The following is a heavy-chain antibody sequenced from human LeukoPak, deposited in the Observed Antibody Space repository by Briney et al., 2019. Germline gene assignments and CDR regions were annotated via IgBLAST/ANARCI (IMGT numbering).Heavy chain of an antibody. Sequence: SETLSLTCTVSGGSISSYYWSWIRQPPGKGLEWIGYIYYSGSTNYNPSLKSRVTISVDTSKNQFSLKLSSVTAADTAVYYCARQETTVTTHFDYWGREPWSPSPQ. CDR2: IYYSGST. CDR3: ARQETTVTTHFDY. J-gene: IGHJ4*02. CDR1: GGSISSYY. D-gene: IGHD4-17*01. V-gene: IGHV4-59*08.